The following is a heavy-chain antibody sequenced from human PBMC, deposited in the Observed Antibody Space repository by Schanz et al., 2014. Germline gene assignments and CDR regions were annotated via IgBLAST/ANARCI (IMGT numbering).Heavy chain of an antibody. V-gene: IGHV1-69*08. Sequence: QVQLVQSEAEVKKPGSSVKVSCKASGGTFSSYTISWVRQAPGQGLEWMGRIIPILGIANYAQNFQGRVTITADKSTSTAYMELSSLRSEDTAMYYCARDRLECGAECYSVEVFEIWGQGTLVIVSS. D-gene: IGHD2-21*01. CDR1: GGTFSSYT. CDR2: IIPILGIA. CDR3: ARDRLECGAECYSVEVFEI. J-gene: IGHJ4*02.